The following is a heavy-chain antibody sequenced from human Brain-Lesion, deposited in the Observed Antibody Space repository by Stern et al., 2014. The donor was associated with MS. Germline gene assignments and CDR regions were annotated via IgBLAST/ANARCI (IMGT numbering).Heavy chain of an antibody. CDR1: GDSLSSSDNY. J-gene: IGHJ5*02. CDR3: ARGTSSWLQRWFDP. D-gene: IGHD6-13*01. CDR2: IHYSGRN. Sequence: QVQLVQSGPGLEKPSETLSLTCSVSGDSLSSSDNYWGWLRQPPGKGLVGSGTIHYSGRNYYPPSLNSRITTSDEQSKNQLSLKLIAVTAGDTAVYYCARGTSSWLQRWFDPWGQGTLVTVSA. V-gene: IGHV4-39*01.